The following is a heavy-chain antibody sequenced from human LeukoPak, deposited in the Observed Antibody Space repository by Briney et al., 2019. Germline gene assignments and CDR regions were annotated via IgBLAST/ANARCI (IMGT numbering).Heavy chain of an antibody. CDR2: INHSGST. J-gene: IGHJ5*02. CDR3: AGHSMVRGRGEWFDP. CDR1: GGSFSGYY. Sequence: SETLSLTCAVYGGSFSGYYWSWIRQPPGKGLEWIGEINHSGSTNYNPSLKSRVTISVDTSKKQFSLKRSSVTAADTAGYYCAGHSMVRGRGEWFDPWGQGTLVTVSS. V-gene: IGHV4-34*01. D-gene: IGHD3-10*01.